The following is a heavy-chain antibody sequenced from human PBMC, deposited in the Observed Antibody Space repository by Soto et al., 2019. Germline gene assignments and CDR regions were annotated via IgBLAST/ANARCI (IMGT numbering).Heavy chain of an antibody. J-gene: IGHJ5*02. Sequence: SVKVSCKASGGTFSSYAISWVRQAPGQGLEWMGGIIPIFGTANYAQKFQGRVTITADESTSTAYMELSSLRSEDTAVYYCASSPDYYDSSGYYPNNSFDPWGQGTLVTVSS. D-gene: IGHD3-22*01. CDR2: IIPIFGTA. CDR3: ASSPDYYDSSGYYPNNSFDP. CDR1: GGTFSSYA. V-gene: IGHV1-69*13.